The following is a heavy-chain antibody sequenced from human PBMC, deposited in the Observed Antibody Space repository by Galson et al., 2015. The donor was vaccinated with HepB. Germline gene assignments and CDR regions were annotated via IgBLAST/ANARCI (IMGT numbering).Heavy chain of an antibody. CDR1: GVTLNSYT. CDR2: IIPFSGVV. CDR3: ARGNPITVY. D-gene: IGHD3-3*01. V-gene: IGHV1-69*13. Sequence: SVTVSCKASGVTLNSYTVTWVRQAPGQGLQWMGGIIPFSGVVNYAQQFQGRLTITADESRRTAYMELSSLKSEDTAVYFCARGNPITVYWGLGTLVTVSS. J-gene: IGHJ4*02.